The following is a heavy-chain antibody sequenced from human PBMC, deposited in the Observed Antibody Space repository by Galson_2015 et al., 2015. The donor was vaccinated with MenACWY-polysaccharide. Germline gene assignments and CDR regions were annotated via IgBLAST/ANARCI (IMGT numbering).Heavy chain of an antibody. J-gene: IGHJ4*02. CDR1: GFTFSSYW. CDR3: ATNRGYDTFDH. V-gene: IGHV3-7*03. CDR2: IKEDGSEK. D-gene: IGHD2-2*01. Sequence: SLRLSCAASGFTFSSYWMSWVRQAPGKGLEWVADIKEDGSEKYYVDSVKGRFTISRDNAKKSLYLQMNSLRAEDTAIYYCATNRGYDTFDHWDQGALVIVSS.